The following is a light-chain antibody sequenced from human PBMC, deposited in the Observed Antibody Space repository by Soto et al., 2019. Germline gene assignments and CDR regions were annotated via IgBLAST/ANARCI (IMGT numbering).Light chain of an antibody. J-gene: IGLJ1*01. V-gene: IGLV2-8*01. CDR1: SSDVGGYNY. CDR2: EVS. CDR3: SSYAGSNNFV. Sequence: QSVLTQPPSASGSPGQSVTISCTGTSSDVGGYNYVSWYQQHPGKAPKLMIYEVSKRPSGVPDRFSGSKSGNTASLTVSGVQAEDEADYYCSSYAGSNNFVFGTGTKATV.